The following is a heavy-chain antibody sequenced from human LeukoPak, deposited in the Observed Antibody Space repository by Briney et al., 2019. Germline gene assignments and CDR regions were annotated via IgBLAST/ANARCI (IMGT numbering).Heavy chain of an antibody. CDR2: ISSSSSYI. CDR3: AREDKWLGSRAFDI. CDR1: GFTFSSYS. V-gene: IGHV3-21*01. D-gene: IGHD6-19*01. J-gene: IGHJ3*02. Sequence: GGSLRLSCAASGFTFSSYSMNWVRQAPGKGLEWVSSISSSSSYIYYADSVKGRFTISRDNAKNSLYLQMNSLRAEDTAVYYCAREDKWLGSRAFDIWGQGTMVTVSS.